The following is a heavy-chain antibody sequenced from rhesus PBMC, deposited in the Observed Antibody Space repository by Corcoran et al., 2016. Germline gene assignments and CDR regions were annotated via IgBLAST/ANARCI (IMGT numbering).Heavy chain of an antibody. CDR3: ARGDSSWSDWYFDI. CDR2: IYGGSGST. Sequence: QVQLQESGPGLVKPSETLSLTCAVSGYSISSGYVWGWIRQPPGKGLEWIGQIYGGSGSTYYNPSLKSRVTVSKDTSKNQFSLKLSSVTAADTAVYYCARGDSSWSDWYFDIWGPGTPITISS. D-gene: IGHD6-13*01. CDR1: GYSISSGYV. V-gene: IGHV4-127*01. J-gene: IGHJ2*01.